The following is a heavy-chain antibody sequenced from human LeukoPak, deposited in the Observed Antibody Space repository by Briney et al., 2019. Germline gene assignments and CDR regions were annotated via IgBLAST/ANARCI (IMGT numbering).Heavy chain of an antibody. J-gene: IGHJ2*01. V-gene: IGHV4-4*07. CDR3: ARNWYFDL. CDR1: SVSISGSISGYY. Sequence: PSETLSLTCTVSSVSISGSISGYYLSWIRQPAWKTLEWIGRIHTSGNTNYNPPIKHRVPMSIDTPKNPLSLNLNCVTAADTAVYYCARNWYFDLWGRGTLVTVSS. CDR2: IHTSGNT.